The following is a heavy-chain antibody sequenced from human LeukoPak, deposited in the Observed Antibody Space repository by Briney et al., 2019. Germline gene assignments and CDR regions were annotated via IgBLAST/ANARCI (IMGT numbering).Heavy chain of an antibody. V-gene: IGHV4-39*07. CDR3: ARGHVELLEINY. Sequence: SETLSLTCTVSGGSISSSSYYWGWIRQPPGKGLEWIGSIYYSGSTYYNPSLKSRVTISVDTSKNQFSLKLSSVTAADTAVYYCARGHVELLEINYWGQGTLVTVSS. J-gene: IGHJ4*02. CDR1: GGSISSSSYY. CDR2: IYYSGST. D-gene: IGHD1-7*01.